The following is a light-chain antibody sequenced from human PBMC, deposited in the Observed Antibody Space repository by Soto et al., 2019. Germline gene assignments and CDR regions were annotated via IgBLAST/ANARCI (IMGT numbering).Light chain of an antibody. J-gene: IGKJ4*01. CDR3: QQYNNWPLT. Sequence: EVFLTQSPATLSVSPGDRATLSCRASQDVSSKLAWYQQKAGQAPRLLIYATSTRATGIPARFSGSGSGTEFTLTISSLQSEDFAVYYCQQYNNWPLTFGGGTKVDI. CDR1: QDVSSK. CDR2: ATS. V-gene: IGKV3-15*01.